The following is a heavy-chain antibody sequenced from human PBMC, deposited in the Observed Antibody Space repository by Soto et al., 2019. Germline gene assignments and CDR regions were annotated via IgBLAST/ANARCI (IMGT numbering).Heavy chain of an antibody. Sequence: QVQLQESGPGLVKPSGTLSLTCAVSGGSISSSNWWSWVRQPPGKGLEWIGEIYHSGSTNYNPSLKGRVTISVDKSQNPFSRKLSSVTAADTAVYYCAREEVVPAAPRIYGMDVWGQGSTVTVSS. CDR3: AREEVVPAAPRIYGMDV. J-gene: IGHJ6*02. CDR1: GGSISSSNW. CDR2: IYHSGST. V-gene: IGHV4-4*02. D-gene: IGHD2-2*01.